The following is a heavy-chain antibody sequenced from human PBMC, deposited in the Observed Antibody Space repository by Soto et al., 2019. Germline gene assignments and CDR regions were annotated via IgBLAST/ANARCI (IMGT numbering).Heavy chain of an antibody. V-gene: IGHV1-69*08. J-gene: IGHJ4*02. CDR2: IIPILGIA. CDR1: GGTFSSYT. Sequence: QVQLVQSGAEVKKPGSSVKVSCKASGGTFSSYTISWVRQAPGQGLEWMGRIIPILGIANYAQKFQGRVTITADKSTSTAYMELSSLRSEDTAVYYCAREAYCGGDCYLFDYWGQGTLVTVSS. CDR3: AREAYCGGDCYLFDY. D-gene: IGHD2-21*02.